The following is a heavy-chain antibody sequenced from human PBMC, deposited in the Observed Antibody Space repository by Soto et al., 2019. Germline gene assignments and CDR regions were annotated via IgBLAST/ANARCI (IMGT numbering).Heavy chain of an antibody. D-gene: IGHD5-12*01. Sequence: GGSLRLSCAASGFTFSEYWMHWGRQAPGKGLVWVSSIKSDGGSTNYADSVKGRFTISRDNAKNTLFLQMNNLRAEDTAVYYCVSGRVGYSGYDPLDYWGQGSQVTGSS. CDR1: GFTFSEYW. CDR3: VSGRVGYSGYDPLDY. CDR2: IKSDGGST. V-gene: IGHV3-74*01. J-gene: IGHJ4*02.